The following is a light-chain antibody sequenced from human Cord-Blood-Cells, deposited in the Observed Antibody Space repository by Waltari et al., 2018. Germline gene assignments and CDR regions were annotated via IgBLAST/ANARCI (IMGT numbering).Light chain of an antibody. CDR1: QGISSY. V-gene: IGKV1-9*01. Sequence: DIQLTPSPSFLSASVGARVTIPCRASQGISSYLAWYQQKPGKAPKLLIYAASTLQSGVPSRFSGSGSGTEFTLTISSLQPEDFATYYCQQLNSYPLTFGGGTKVEIK. CDR2: AAS. CDR3: QQLNSYPLT. J-gene: IGKJ4*01.